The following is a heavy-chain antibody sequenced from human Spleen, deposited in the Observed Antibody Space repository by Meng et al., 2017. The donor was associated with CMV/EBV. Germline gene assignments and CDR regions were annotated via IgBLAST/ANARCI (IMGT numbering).Heavy chain of an antibody. Sequence: GGSLRLSCAASGFALSSYWMHWVRQAPGKGLVWVSRIDRGGSSTTYADSVQGRFTISRDKAKNTLYLQMNSLRVEDTAVYYCARASIFGVVYFDYWGQGSLVTVSS. J-gene: IGHJ4*02. D-gene: IGHD3-3*01. V-gene: IGHV3-74*03. CDR2: IDRGGSST. CDR3: ARASIFGVVYFDY. CDR1: GFALSSYW.